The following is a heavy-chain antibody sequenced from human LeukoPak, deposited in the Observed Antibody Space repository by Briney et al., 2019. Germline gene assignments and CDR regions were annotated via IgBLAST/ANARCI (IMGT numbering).Heavy chain of an antibody. CDR1: GFTFNRFG. Sequence: GGSLRLSCATSGFTFNRFGMHWVRQAPGKGLEWVAVISYDGSNKYYADSVKGRFTISRDNSKNTLYLQMNSLRAEDTAVYYCAKDLAAAGRGGYFDYWGQGTLVTVSS. CDR2: ISYDGSNK. V-gene: IGHV3-30*12. J-gene: IGHJ4*02. D-gene: IGHD6-13*01. CDR3: AKDLAAAGRGGYFDY.